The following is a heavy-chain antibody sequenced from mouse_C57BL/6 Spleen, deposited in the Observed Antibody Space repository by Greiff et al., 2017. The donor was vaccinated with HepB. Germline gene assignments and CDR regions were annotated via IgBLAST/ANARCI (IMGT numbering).Heavy chain of an antibody. CDR2: ISDGGSYT. CDR3: ARDGDYYGSSWFAY. V-gene: IGHV5-4*01. CDR1: GFTFSSYA. J-gene: IGHJ3*01. D-gene: IGHD1-1*01. Sequence: EVNVVESGGGLVKPGGSLKLSCAASGFTFSSYAMSWVRQTPEKRLEWVATISDGGSYTYYPDNVKGRFTISRDNAKNNLYLQMSHLKSEDTAMYYCARDGDYYGSSWFAYWGQGTLVTVSA.